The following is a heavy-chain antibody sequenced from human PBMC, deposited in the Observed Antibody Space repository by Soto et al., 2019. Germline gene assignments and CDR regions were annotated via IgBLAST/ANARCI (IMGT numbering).Heavy chain of an antibody. Sequence: QVQLVQSGAEVKKPGSSVKVSCKASGGTFSSYAISWVRQAPGQGLEWMGGIIPIFGTANYAQKFQGRVTITADESTSTADMELSSLSSEDTAVYYCARGRTDYGGNSGAWFDPWGQGTLVTVSS. CDR1: GGTFSSYA. V-gene: IGHV1-69*01. CDR3: ARGRTDYGGNSGAWFDP. CDR2: IIPIFGTA. D-gene: IGHD4-17*01. J-gene: IGHJ5*02.